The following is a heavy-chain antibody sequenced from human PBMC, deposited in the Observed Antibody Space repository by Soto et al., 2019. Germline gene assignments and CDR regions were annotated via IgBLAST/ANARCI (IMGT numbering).Heavy chain of an antibody. D-gene: IGHD3-10*01. V-gene: IGHV4-34*01. CDR2: INHSGST. Sequence: SETLSLTCAVYGGSFSGYYWSWIRQPPGRGLEWIGEINHSGSTNYNPSLKSRVTISVDTSKNQFSLKLSSVTAADTAVYYCARAMVRGVSAGNRTWFDPWGQGTLVTVSS. J-gene: IGHJ5*02. CDR3: ARAMVRGVSAGNRTWFDP. CDR1: GGSFSGYY.